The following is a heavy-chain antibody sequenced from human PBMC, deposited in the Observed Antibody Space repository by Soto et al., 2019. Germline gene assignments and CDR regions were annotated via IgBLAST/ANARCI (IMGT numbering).Heavy chain of an antibody. CDR2: IDPSDSYT. V-gene: IGHV5-10-1*01. CDR3: ARGDSSSPYLPQPHYCYGMDV. CDR1: GYSFTSYW. D-gene: IGHD6-6*01. Sequence: AGESLKISCKGSGYSFTSYWISWVRQMPGKGLEWMGRIDPSDSYTNYSPSFQGHVTISADKSISTAYLQWSSLKASDTAMYYCARGDSSSPYLPQPHYCYGMDVWGQGTTVTVS. J-gene: IGHJ6*02.